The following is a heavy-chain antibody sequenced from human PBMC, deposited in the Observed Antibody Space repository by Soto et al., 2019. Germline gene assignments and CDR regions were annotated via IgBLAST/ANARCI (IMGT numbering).Heavy chain of an antibody. CDR1: GESFSGYY. CDR3: ARYSGYDPYYFDY. Sequence: SETLSLTCAVYGESFSGYYWSWIRQPPGKGLEWIGEINHSGSTNYNPSLKSRVTISVDTSKNQFSLKLSSVTAADTAVYYCARYSGYDPYYFDYWGQGTLVTVSS. D-gene: IGHD5-12*01. J-gene: IGHJ4*02. CDR2: INHSGST. V-gene: IGHV4-34*01.